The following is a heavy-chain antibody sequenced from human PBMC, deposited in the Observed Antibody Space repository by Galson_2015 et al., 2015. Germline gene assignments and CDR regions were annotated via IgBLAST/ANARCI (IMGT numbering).Heavy chain of an antibody. CDR2: IKSKTDGGIT. D-gene: IGHD6-19*01. CDR3: TSGTKVAVSYSDDY. CDR1: GFTFRNAG. Sequence: SLRLSCAASGFTFRNAGMSWVRQAPGKGLEWVGRIKSKTDGGITDYAAPVKGRFTISRDDSKNTLYLKMNSLKTEDTAVYYCTSGTKVAVSYSDDYSGHGTLVTVSS. V-gene: IGHV3-15*01. J-gene: IGHJ4*01.